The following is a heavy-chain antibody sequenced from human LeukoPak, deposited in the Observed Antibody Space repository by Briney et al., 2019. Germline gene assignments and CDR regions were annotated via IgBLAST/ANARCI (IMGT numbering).Heavy chain of an antibody. V-gene: IGHV3-21*01. D-gene: IGHD6-13*01. CDR3: ATIQQQLPPYFDY. J-gene: IGHJ4*02. CDR1: GFTFSSYS. Sequence: GGSLRLSCAASGFTFSSYSMNWVRQAPGKGLEWVSSISSSSSYIYYADSVKGRFTISRDNAKHSLYLQMNSLRAEDTAVYYCATIQQQLPPYFDYWGQGTLVTVSS. CDR2: ISSSSSYI.